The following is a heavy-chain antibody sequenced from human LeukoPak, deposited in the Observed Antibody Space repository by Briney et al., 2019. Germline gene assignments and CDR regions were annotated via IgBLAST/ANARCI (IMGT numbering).Heavy chain of an antibody. CDR3: ASLRDYSGSGSPRY. J-gene: IGHJ4*02. D-gene: IGHD3-10*01. CDR2: IYHSGST. Sequence: SGTLSLTCAVSGGSISSSHWWSWVRQPPGKGLEWIGEIYHSGSTNYNPSLESRVTISVDMSKNEFSLKLNSVTAADTAVYYCASLRDYSGSGSPRYWGQGTLLTVSS. CDR1: GGSISSSHW. V-gene: IGHV4-4*02.